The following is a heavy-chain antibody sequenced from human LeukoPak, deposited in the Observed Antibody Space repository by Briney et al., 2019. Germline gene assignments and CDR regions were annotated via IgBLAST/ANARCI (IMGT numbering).Heavy chain of an antibody. Sequence: ASVKVSCKASGYTFTGYYMHWVRQAPGQGLEWMGWINPNSGGTNYAQKFQGRVTMTRDTSISTAYMELSRLRSDDTAVYYCARKHIVVVTEDWYFDLWGRGTLVTVSS. CDR3: ARKHIVVVTEDWYFDL. J-gene: IGHJ2*01. CDR1: GYTFTGYY. D-gene: IGHD2-21*02. V-gene: IGHV1-2*02. CDR2: INPNSGGT.